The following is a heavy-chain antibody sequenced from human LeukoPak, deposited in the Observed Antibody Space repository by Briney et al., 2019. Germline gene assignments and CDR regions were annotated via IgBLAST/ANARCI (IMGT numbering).Heavy chain of an antibody. D-gene: IGHD6-19*01. Sequence: PSETLSLTCTVSGGSISSGSYYWSWIRQPPGKGLEWIGYIYYRGSTNYNPSLKSRVTISVDTSRDQFSLKLTSVTAADTAVYYCARGEWLGYYFDNWGQGILVTVSS. CDR3: ARGEWLGYYFDN. J-gene: IGHJ4*02. CDR1: GGSISSGSYY. CDR2: IYYRGST. V-gene: IGHV4-61*01.